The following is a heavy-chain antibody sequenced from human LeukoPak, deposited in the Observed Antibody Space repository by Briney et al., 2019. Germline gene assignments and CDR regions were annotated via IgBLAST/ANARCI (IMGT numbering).Heavy chain of an antibody. Sequence: QTGGSLRLSCAASGFTVSSNYMSWVRQAPGKGLEWVSVIYSGGSTYYADSVKGRFTISRDNSKNTLYLQMNSLRAEDTAVYYCARALAVEDDYWGQGTLVTVSS. CDR1: GFTVSSNY. CDR2: IYSGGST. CDR3: ARALAVEDDY. J-gene: IGHJ4*02. V-gene: IGHV3-66*02.